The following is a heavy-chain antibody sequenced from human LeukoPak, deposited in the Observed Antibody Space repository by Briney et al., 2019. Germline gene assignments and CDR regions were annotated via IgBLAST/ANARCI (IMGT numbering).Heavy chain of an antibody. Sequence: PSETLSLTCAVSGYSISSGYYWGWIRQPPGKGLEWIGSIYHSGSTYYNPSLKSRVTISVDTSKNQFSLKLSSVTAADTAVYYCARVEIRTPPFTIFGVVIMGYFDYWGQGTLVTASS. J-gene: IGHJ4*02. CDR1: GYSISSGYY. V-gene: IGHV4-38-2*01. CDR3: ARVEIRTPPFTIFGVVIMGYFDY. D-gene: IGHD3-3*01. CDR2: IYHSGST.